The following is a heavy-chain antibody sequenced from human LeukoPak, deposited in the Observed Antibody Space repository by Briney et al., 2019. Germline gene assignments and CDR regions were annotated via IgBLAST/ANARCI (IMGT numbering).Heavy chain of an antibody. D-gene: IGHD6-19*01. J-gene: IGHJ4*02. Sequence: PGGSLRLPCAASGFTFTYYALHWVRQAPGKGLEWVAVISYDGSNQNYADSVKGRFTISRDNSKNTLYLQMNSLRAEDTAVYYCARDRKAGSGWTLFDYWGQGTLVTVSS. CDR2: ISYDGSNQ. CDR1: GFTFTYYA. CDR3: ARDRKAGSGWTLFDY. V-gene: IGHV3-30-3*01.